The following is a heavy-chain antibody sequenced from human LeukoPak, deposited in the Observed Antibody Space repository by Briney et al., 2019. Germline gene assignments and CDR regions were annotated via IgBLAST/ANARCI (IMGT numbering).Heavy chain of an antibody. CDR3: ARVGSGSYWGSWFDP. Sequence: SVKVSCKASGGTFSSYAISWVRQAPGQGLEWVGGIIPIFGTANYAQKFQGRVTITADESTSTAYMELSSLRSEDTAVYYCARVGSGSYWGSWFDPWGQGTLVTVSS. J-gene: IGHJ5*02. CDR2: IIPIFGTA. CDR1: GGTFSSYA. V-gene: IGHV1-69*13. D-gene: IGHD1-26*01.